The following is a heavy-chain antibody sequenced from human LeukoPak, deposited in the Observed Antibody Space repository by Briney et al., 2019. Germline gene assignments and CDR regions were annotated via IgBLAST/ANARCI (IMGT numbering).Heavy chain of an antibody. CDR3: ARGLFGVINPTDY. CDR2: ISSSSSYI. D-gene: IGHD3-3*01. V-gene: IGHV3-21*01. CDR1: GFTFSSYS. J-gene: IGHJ4*02. Sequence: GSLRLSCAASGFTFSSYSMNWVRQAPGKGLEWVSSISSSSSYIYYADSVKGRFTISRDNAKNSLYLQMNSLRAEDTAVYYCARGLFGVINPTDYWGQGTLVTVSS.